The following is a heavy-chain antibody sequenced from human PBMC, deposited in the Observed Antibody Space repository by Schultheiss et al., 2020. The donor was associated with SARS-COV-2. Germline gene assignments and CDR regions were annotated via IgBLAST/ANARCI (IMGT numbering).Heavy chain of an antibody. CDR3: ASVGYCSSTSCYTDWFDP. J-gene: IGHJ5*02. V-gene: IGHV4-39*07. Sequence: SETLSLTCAVSGYSISSSSYYWGWIRQPPGKGLEWIGSIYYSGSTYYNPSLKSRVTISVDTSKNQFSLKLSSVTAADTAVYYCASVGYCSSTSCYTDWFDPWGQGTLVTVSS. CDR1: GYSISSSSYY. CDR2: IYYSGST. D-gene: IGHD2-2*02.